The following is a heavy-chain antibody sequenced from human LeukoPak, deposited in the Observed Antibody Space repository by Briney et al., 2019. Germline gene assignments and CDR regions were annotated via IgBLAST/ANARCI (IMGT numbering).Heavy chain of an antibody. J-gene: IGHJ4*02. V-gene: IGHV3-74*01. CDR3: ARGAAVSGPVLVY. Sequence: PGGSLRLSCAASGFTFSSYWMHWVRHAPGKGLVWVSRINSDGSSTSFADSLKGRFTISRDNAKNTLYLQMNSLRAEDTAVYFCARGAAVSGPVLVYWGQGTLVTVSS. CDR1: GFTFSSYW. CDR2: INSDGSST. D-gene: IGHD6-19*01.